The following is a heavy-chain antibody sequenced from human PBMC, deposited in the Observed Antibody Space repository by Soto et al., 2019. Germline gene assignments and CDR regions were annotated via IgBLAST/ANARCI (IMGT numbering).Heavy chain of an antibody. J-gene: IGHJ6*03. Sequence: PSETLSLTCAVYGGSFSGYYWSWIRQPPGKGLEWIGEINHSGSTNYNPSLKSRVTISVDTSKNQFSLKLSSVTAADTAVYYCARGRGYYYGSGSYYRGYYYYMDVWGKGTTVTVSS. D-gene: IGHD3-10*01. CDR2: INHSGST. CDR1: GGSFSGYY. V-gene: IGHV4-34*01. CDR3: ARGRGYYYGSGSYYRGYYYYMDV.